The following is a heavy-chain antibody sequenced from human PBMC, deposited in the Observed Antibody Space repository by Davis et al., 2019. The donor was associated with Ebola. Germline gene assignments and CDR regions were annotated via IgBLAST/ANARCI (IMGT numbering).Heavy chain of an antibody. J-gene: IGHJ4*02. CDR3: ARRLAYYYDSSGYYYHYNFDY. V-gene: IGHV4-39*01. CDR2: IYYSGST. Sequence: SETLSLTCTVSGGSISSSSYYWGWIRQPPGKGLEWIGSIYYSGSTYYNPSLKSRVTISVDTSKNQFSLKLSSVTAADTAVYYCARRLAYYYDSSGYYYHYNFDYWGQGTLVTVSS. D-gene: IGHD3-22*01. CDR1: GGSISSSSYY.